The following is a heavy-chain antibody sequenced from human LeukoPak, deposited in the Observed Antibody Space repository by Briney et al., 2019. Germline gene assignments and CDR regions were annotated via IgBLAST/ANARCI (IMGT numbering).Heavy chain of an antibody. CDR3: ASSRSYYDSSGYYYKYYYYGMDV. D-gene: IGHD3-22*01. CDR2: IIPNPGIA. V-gene: IGHV1-69*02. Sequence: AFVKVFRKVSGGNFRRHSFRLGRQAPGPGVEWMGKIIPNPGIANQPQKFQGRVTITADKSTSTAYMELSSLRSEDTAVYYCASSRSYYDSSGYYYKYYYYGMDVWGQGTTVTVSS. J-gene: IGHJ6*02. CDR1: GGNFRRHS.